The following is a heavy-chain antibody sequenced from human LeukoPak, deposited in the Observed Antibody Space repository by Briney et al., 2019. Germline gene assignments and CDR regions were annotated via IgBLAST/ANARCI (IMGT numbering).Heavy chain of an antibody. V-gene: IGHV3-9*03. D-gene: IGHD2-2*01. CDR2: ISWNSGRT. CDR3: ANDMGDSSTGAFDI. J-gene: IGHJ3*02. CDR1: RFTFDDYA. Sequence: GGSLRLSCTASRFTFDDYAMHWVRPVPGKGLEWVSGISWNSGRTDYADSVKGRFTISRDNAKNSLYLQMNSVRAEDMALYYCANDMGDSSTGAFDIWGQGTMVSVSS.